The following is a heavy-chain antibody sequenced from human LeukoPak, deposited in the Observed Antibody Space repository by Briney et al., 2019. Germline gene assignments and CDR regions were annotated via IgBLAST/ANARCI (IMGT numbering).Heavy chain of an antibody. D-gene: IGHD1-26*01. J-gene: IGHJ4*02. CDR1: GFTFSSYV. Sequence: PGGSLRLSCADSGFTFSSYVMTWVRQAPGKGLEWVSAISGSGDNTDYADSVKGRFTISRDNAKNSLYLQMNSLRAEDTALYHCARGIVGAIDYFDYWGQGTLVTVSS. V-gene: IGHV3-23*01. CDR2: ISGSGDNT. CDR3: ARGIVGAIDYFDY.